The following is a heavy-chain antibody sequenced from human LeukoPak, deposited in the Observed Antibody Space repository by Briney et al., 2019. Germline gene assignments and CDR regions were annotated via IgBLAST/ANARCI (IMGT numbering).Heavy chain of an antibody. Sequence: SQTLSLTCTVAGGSISSYYWSWIRQPAGKGLEWIGRLYTSVTTNYNPSLKSRVTMSVDTSKNQFSLKLSSVTAADTAVYYCARGLREFDYWGQGTLVTVSS. CDR3: ARGLREFDY. CDR2: LYTSVTT. V-gene: IGHV4-4*07. J-gene: IGHJ4*02. CDR1: GGSISSYY.